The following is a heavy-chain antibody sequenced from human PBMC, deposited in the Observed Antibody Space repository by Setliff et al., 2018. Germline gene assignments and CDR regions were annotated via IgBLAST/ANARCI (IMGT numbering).Heavy chain of an antibody. J-gene: IGHJ4*02. CDR2: ISGSGGST. V-gene: IGHV3-23*01. CDR3: TTDLGHLFDWMSLFDY. Sequence: HPGGSLRLSCAASGFTFSSYAMSWVRQAPGKGLEWVSAISGSGGSTYYADSVKGRFTISRDNSKNTLYLQMNSLRAEDTAVYYCTTDLGHLFDWMSLFDYWGQGTLVTVSS. D-gene: IGHD3-9*01. CDR1: GFTFSSYA.